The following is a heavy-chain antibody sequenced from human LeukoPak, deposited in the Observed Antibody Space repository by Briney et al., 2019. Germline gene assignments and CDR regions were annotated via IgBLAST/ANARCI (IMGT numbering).Heavy chain of an antibody. Sequence: GGSLRLSCAASGFTFSSYAMSWVRQAPGKGLEWVSAISGSGGSTYYADSVKGRFTISRDNSKNTLYLQMNSLRAEDTAVYYCAKDGLLERENAGFLRFLEWFPPYYFDYWGQGTLVTVSS. CDR3: AKDGLLERENAGFLRFLEWFPPYYFDY. CDR2: ISGSGGST. V-gene: IGHV3-23*01. CDR1: GFTFSSYA. J-gene: IGHJ4*02. D-gene: IGHD3-3*01.